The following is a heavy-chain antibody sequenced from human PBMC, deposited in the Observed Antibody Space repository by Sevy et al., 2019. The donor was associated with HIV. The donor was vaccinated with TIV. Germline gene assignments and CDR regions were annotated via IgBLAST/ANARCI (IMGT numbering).Heavy chain of an antibody. J-gene: IGHJ4*02. CDR2: INPSGGST. CDR3: ARVVATPFVQLSSGPFGGLGY. V-gene: IGHV1-46*01. Sequence: ASVEVSCKASGYTFTSYYMHWVRQAPGQGLEWMGIINPSGGSTSYVQKFQGRVTMTRDTSTSTVYMELSSLRSEDTAVYYCARVVATPFVQLSSGPFGGLGYWGQGTLVTVSS. CDR1: GYTFTSYY. D-gene: IGHD1-1*01.